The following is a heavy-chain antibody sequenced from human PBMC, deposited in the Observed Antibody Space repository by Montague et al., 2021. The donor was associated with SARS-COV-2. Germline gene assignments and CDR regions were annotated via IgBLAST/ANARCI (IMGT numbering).Heavy chain of an antibody. CDR1: GVAQLRRR. J-gene: IGHJ4*02. CDR2: LHVGGRT. V-gene: IGHV4-4*07. D-gene: IGHD3-9*01. Sequence: SETLSLTCSVTGVAQLRRRSEEHPSEPQTPLQFVCRLHVGGRTNYMPTLGSRVTMSVDTSKKQFSLSLSSVTAADTAVYYCARTGLLRYLDGLISAPGTQYFFDSWGQGTLVTVSS. CDR3: ARTGLLRYLDGLISAPGTQYFFDS.